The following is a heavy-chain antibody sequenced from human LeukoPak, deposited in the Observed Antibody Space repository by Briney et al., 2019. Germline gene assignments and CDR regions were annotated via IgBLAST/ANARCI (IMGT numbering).Heavy chain of an antibody. Sequence: ASVKVSCKASGYAFTNYYMHWVRQAPGQGLEWMGLIHPSGGSTDYAQKFQGRVTMTGDTSTTTVYMELSSLRSEDTAVYYCATGGFGEFKAPLPVGCWGQGTLVTVSS. J-gene: IGHJ4*02. CDR1: GYAFTNYY. CDR3: ATGGFGEFKAPLPVGC. V-gene: IGHV1-46*01. CDR2: IHPSGGST. D-gene: IGHD3-10*01.